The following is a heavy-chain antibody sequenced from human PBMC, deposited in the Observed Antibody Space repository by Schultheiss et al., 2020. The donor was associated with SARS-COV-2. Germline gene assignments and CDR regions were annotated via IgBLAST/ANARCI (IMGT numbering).Heavy chain of an antibody. CDR2: IYPGDSDT. J-gene: IGHJ3*02. CDR3: ARRSTSWFDAFDI. CDR1: GYSFTSYW. D-gene: IGHD2-2*01. V-gene: IGHV5-51*01. Sequence: GESLKISCKGSGYSFTSYWIGWVRQMPGKGLEWMGIIYPGDSDTRYSLSFQGQVTISADKSISTAYLQWSSLKASDTAMYYCARRSTSWFDAFDIWGQGTMVTVSS.